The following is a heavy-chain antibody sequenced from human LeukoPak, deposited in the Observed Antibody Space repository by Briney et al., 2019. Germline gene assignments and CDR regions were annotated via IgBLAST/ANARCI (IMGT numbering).Heavy chain of an antibody. CDR1: GGSISSGGYY. Sequence: SQTLSLTCTVSGGSISSGGYYWSWIRQHPGKGLEWIGYIYYSGSTYYNPSLKSRVTISVDTSKNQFSLKLGSVTAADTAVYYCATSEMATIYEPYYFDYWGQGTLVTVSS. D-gene: IGHD5-24*01. CDR2: IYYSGST. V-gene: IGHV4-31*03. J-gene: IGHJ4*02. CDR3: ATSEMATIYEPYYFDY.